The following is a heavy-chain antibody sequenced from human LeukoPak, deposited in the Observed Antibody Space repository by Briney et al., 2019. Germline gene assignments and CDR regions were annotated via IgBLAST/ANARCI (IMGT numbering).Heavy chain of an antibody. CDR3: ARARGDYGDYQPLDYYYMDV. Sequence: SETLSLTCTVSGGSISSGDYYWSWIRQPPGKGLEWTGYIYYSGSTYYNPSLKSRVTISVDTSKNQFSLKLSSVTAADTAVYYCARARGDYGDYQPLDYYYMDVWGKGTTVTVSS. D-gene: IGHD4-17*01. V-gene: IGHV4-30-4*08. J-gene: IGHJ6*03. CDR2: IYYSGST. CDR1: GGSISSGDYY.